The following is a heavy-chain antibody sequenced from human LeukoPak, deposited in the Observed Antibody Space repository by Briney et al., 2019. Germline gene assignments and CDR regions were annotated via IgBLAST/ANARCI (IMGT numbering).Heavy chain of an antibody. CDR1: GYSFSTYW. CDR2: VFPGNSDT. Sequence: GESLKISCKGSGYSFSTYWIGWVRQMPGKGLEWVGIVFPGNSDTRYSPSFQGQVTISADESISTAYLQWNSLKAADTAMYYCAVTLLRGVTNWFDPWGRGTLVTVSS. CDR3: AVTLLRGVTNWFDP. V-gene: IGHV5-51*01. D-gene: IGHD3-10*01. J-gene: IGHJ5*02.